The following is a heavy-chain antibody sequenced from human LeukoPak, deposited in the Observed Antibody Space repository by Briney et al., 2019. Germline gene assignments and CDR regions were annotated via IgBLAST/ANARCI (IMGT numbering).Heavy chain of an antibody. CDR2: ITWNSGDI. D-gene: IGHD4-17*01. CDR3: AKESPTRDGDYYFDY. CDR1: GFTFSSYS. V-gene: IGHV3-9*01. Sequence: GGSLRLSCAASGFTFSSYSMNWVRQAPGKGLEWVSGITWNSGDIGYAASVRGRFTISRDNAKNSLYLQMNSLRAEDTALYYCAKESPTRDGDYYFDYWGQGTLVTVSS. J-gene: IGHJ4*02.